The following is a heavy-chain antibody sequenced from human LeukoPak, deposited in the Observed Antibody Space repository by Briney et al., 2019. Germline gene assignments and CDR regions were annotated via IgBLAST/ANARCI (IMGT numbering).Heavy chain of an antibody. CDR2: INHSGST. CDR1: GGSFSGYY. V-gene: IGHV4-34*01. Sequence: SETLSLTCAVYGGSFSGYYWSWIRQPPGKGLEWIGEINHSGSTNYNPSLKSRVTISVDTSKNQFSLKLSSVTAADTAVYYCARASRYGYGRNWFDPWGQGTLVTVSS. J-gene: IGHJ5*02. CDR3: ARASRYGYGRNWFDP. D-gene: IGHD5-18*01.